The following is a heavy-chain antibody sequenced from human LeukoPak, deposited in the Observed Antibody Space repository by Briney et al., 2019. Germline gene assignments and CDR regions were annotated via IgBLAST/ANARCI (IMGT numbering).Heavy chain of an antibody. CDR2: INDAGTT. V-gene: IGHV4-34*01. CDR3: SRFARITWGDWGDAFDI. D-gene: IGHD2-21*02. CDR1: GGSFTDYF. J-gene: IGHJ3*02. Sequence: SETPSLTCTVSGGSFTDYFWSWIRQPPGEGLEWIGEINDAGTTNYNTSLISRVTIPMDKSKKQFSPIMRSVTAPDTPVYFCSRFARITWGDWGDAFDIWGQGAVVTVS.